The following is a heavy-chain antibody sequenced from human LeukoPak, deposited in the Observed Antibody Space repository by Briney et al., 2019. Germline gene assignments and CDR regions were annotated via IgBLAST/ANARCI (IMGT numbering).Heavy chain of an antibody. CDR2: IYSGGST. Sequence: AGGSLRLSCAASGFTVSSNYMSWVRQAPGKGLEWVSVIYSGGSTYYADSVKGRFTISRDNSKNTLYLQMNSLRAEDTAVYCCARGNWNDDERLAYWGQGTLVTVSS. J-gene: IGHJ4*02. CDR3: ARGNWNDDERLAY. D-gene: IGHD1-1*01. V-gene: IGHV3-53*01. CDR1: GFTVSSNY.